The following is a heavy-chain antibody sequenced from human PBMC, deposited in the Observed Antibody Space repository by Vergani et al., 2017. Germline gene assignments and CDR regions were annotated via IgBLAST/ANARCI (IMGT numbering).Heavy chain of an antibody. CDR2: INKDGSEK. J-gene: IGHJ4*01. CDR1: GFTFGAYW. CDR3: ATRYDSGVYYYPFDC. V-gene: IGHV3-7*01. Sequence: EVQLLESGGGLVQPGGSLRLSCAASGFTFGAYWMSWVRQAPGKGLEWVANINKDGSEKNYAGSVKGRFTISRDNAKNSLNLQLNILRAEDTAVYYCATRYDSGVYYYPFDCWDRGTLVTVSS. D-gene: IGHD3-22*01.